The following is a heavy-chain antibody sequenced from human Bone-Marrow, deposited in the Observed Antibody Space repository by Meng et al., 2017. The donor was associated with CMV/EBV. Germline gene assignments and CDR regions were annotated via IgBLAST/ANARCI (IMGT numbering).Heavy chain of an antibody. D-gene: IGHD3-3*01. Sequence: GESLKISCAASGFTFSSYGMHWVRQAPGKGLEWVAFIRYDGSNKYYADSVKGRFTISRDNSKNTLYLQMNSLRAEDTAVYYCAKDRGDGRFLEWLPNWFDPWGQGTLVTVSS. CDR3: AKDRGDGRFLEWLPNWFDP. CDR1: GFTFSSYG. V-gene: IGHV3-30*02. J-gene: IGHJ5*02. CDR2: IRYDGSNK.